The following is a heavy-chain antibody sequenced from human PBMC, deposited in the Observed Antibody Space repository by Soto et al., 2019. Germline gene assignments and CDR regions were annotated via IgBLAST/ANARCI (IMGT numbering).Heavy chain of an antibody. V-gene: IGHV3-11*01. Sequence: PGGSLRLSCAASGFSFSDYYMSWIRQAPGKGLEWISDISSSGRTIYYADSLKGRLTISRDNAKKSLYLQMNSLRAEDTAVYYCAGGPTNWFDAWGQGTLVTVSS. J-gene: IGHJ5*02. D-gene: IGHD3-16*01. CDR1: GFSFSDYY. CDR2: ISSSGRTI. CDR3: AGGPTNWFDA.